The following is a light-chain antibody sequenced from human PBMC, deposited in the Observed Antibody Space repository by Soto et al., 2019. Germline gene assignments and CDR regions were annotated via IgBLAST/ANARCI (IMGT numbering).Light chain of an antibody. Sequence: IEMSQAPSTLSASVGERVTITCRASQSLNNILAWYQQKPGKAPKLLIYDASTLESGVLSRFSGTGSETECTLTITDLQADDLATYFCHHYKTYSTFRQGTKVEIK. CDR1: QSLNNI. CDR3: HHYKTYST. J-gene: IGKJ1*01. CDR2: DAS. V-gene: IGKV1-5*01.